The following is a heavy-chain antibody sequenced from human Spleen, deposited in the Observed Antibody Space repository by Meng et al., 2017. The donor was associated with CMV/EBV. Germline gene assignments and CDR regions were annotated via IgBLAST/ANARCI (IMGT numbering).Heavy chain of an antibody. CDR1: GFTFSSSW. J-gene: IGHJ5*02. CDR2: INSDGSST. V-gene: IGHV3-74*01. Sequence: GGSLRLSCAASGFTFSSSWMHWVRQVPGKGLVWVSHINSDGSSTSYADSVKGRFTISRDNAKNTLYLQMHSLGAEDTAVYYCAREDIAVGATGAWGQGTLVTVSS. D-gene: IGHD6-19*01. CDR3: AREDIAVGATGA.